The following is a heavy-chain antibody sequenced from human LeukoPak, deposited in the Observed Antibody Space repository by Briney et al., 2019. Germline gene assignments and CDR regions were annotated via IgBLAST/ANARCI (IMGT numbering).Heavy chain of an antibody. CDR3: AKDFIVVDAFDV. J-gene: IGHJ3*01. Sequence: PGGSLRLSRVGSGFTFDTYGMSWVRQAPGQGLEWVSGIGAKGLGTSYAASVKGRFTISRDNSKKTLSLHMDSLRAEDTAIYYCAKDFIVVDAFDVWGLGSTVIVSS. D-gene: IGHD3-16*02. CDR1: GFTFDTYG. CDR2: IGAKGLGT. V-gene: IGHV3-23*01.